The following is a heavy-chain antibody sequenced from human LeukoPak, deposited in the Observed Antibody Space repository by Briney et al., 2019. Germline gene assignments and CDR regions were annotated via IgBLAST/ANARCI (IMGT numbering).Heavy chain of an antibody. CDR1: GYTFTDYY. Sequence: GASVKVSCKASGYTFTDYYVHWVRQAPGQGLEWMGWINANNGDTNYAQKFQGRVTMTRDTSISTAYMDLTRLRSDDTAVYYCARVSPIYQLFFWFDPWGQGTLVTVSS. D-gene: IGHD2-2*01. CDR3: ARVSPIYQLFFWFDP. V-gene: IGHV1-2*02. CDR2: INANNGDT. J-gene: IGHJ5*02.